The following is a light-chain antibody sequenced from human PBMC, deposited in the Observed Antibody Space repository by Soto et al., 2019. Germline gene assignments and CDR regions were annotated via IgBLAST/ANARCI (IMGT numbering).Light chain of an antibody. Sequence: EIVLTQSPGTLSLYPGERATLSCRASQSVNNNYLAWYQQKPGQAPRLLIYGASSRDTGIPDRFSGSGSGTDFTLTISRLEPEDFAVYYCQQYGSSQYTFGQGTKLEIK. CDR3: QQYGSSQYT. V-gene: IGKV3-20*01. J-gene: IGKJ2*01. CDR1: QSVNNNY. CDR2: GAS.